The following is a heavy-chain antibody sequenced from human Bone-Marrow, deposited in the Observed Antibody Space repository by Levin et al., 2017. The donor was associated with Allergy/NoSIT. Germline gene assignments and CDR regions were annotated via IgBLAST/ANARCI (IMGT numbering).Heavy chain of an antibody. CDR1: GFTFSNAW. J-gene: IGHJ5*02. D-gene: IGHD3-3*01. CDR3: TTLSITIFGVVNP. V-gene: IGHV3-15*01. CDR2: IKSKTDGGTT. Sequence: GGSLRLSCAASGFTFSNAWMSWVRQAPGKGLEWVGRIKSKTDGGTTDYAAPVKGRFTISRDDSKNTLYLQMNSLKTEDTAVYYCTTLSITIFGVVNPWGQGTLVTVSS.